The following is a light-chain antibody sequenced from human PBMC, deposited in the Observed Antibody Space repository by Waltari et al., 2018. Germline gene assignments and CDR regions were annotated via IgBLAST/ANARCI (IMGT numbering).Light chain of an antibody. V-gene: IGKV4-1*01. Sequence: DIVMTQSPDSLAVSLGERATINCKSSQSVLYSSNNKNYLAWYQQKPVQPPKLLIYWASTRESGVPDRISGSGSGTDFTLTISSLQAEDVAVYYCQQYYSTLFTFGPGTKVDIK. CDR2: WAS. CDR1: QSVLYSSNNKNY. J-gene: IGKJ3*01. CDR3: QQYYSTLFT.